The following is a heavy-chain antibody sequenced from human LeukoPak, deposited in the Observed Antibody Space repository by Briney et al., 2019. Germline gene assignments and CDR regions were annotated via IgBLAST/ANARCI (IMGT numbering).Heavy chain of an antibody. Sequence: ASVKVSCKASGYTFTTYYMHWVRQAPGQGLVWMGLINPSGGGTRYAQKFQGRVTMTRDTPTSTVYIELSSLRSEDTAVYYCASGYKTVPVFDHWGQGTLVTVSS. V-gene: IGHV1-46*01. J-gene: IGHJ4*02. CDR2: INPSGGGT. CDR1: GYTFTTYY. CDR3: ASGYKTVPVFDH. D-gene: IGHD5-24*01.